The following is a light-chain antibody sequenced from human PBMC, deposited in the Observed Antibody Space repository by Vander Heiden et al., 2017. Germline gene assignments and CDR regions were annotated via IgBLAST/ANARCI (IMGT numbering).Light chain of an antibody. CDR1: QSISSW. CDR2: DAS. J-gene: IGKJ1*01. CDR3: QQDNRYPWT. V-gene: IGKV1-5*01. Sequence: DIQMTQSPSTLSASVGDRVTITCRASQSISSWLAWYQQIPGKAPKLLIYDASSLESGVPSRFSGSGSGTEFTLTISSLQPDDFATYYCQQDNRYPWTFGQGTKVEIK.